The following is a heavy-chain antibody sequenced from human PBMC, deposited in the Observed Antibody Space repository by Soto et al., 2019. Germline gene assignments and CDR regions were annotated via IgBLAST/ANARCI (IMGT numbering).Heavy chain of an antibody. V-gene: IGHV3-33*01. CDR3: ARGVSQTYYYYYGMDV. Sequence: PGGSLRLSCAASGFTFSSYGMHWVRQAPGKGLEWVAVIWYDGSNKYYADSVKGRFTISRDNSKNTLYLQMNSLRAEDTAVYYCARGVSQTYYYYYGMDVWGQGTTVTVSS. D-gene: IGHD6-6*01. CDR1: GFTFSSYG. J-gene: IGHJ6*02. CDR2: IWYDGSNK.